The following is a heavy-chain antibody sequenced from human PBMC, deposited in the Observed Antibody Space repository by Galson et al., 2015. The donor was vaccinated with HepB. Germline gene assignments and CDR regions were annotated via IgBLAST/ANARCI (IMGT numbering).Heavy chain of an antibody. D-gene: IGHD1-26*01. CDR3: AKDLGLPLRELPTPTFDY. V-gene: IGHV3-30*18. CDR1: GFTFSSYG. CDR2: ISYDGSNK. Sequence: SLRLSCAASGFTFSSYGMHWVRQAPGKGLEWVAVISYDGSNKYYADSVKGRFTISRDNSKNTLYLQMNSLRAEDTAVYYCAKDLGLPLRELPTPTFDYWGQGTLVTVSS. J-gene: IGHJ4*02.